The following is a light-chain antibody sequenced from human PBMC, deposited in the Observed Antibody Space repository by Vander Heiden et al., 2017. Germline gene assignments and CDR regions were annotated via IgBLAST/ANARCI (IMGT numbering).Light chain of an antibody. J-gene: IGKJ3*01. V-gene: IGKV3-11*01. Sequence: EIVLTQSPATLSLSPGERATLSCRASQRVSSYLAWYQQKPGQAPRLLIYDASNRATGIPARFSGSGSGTDFTLTISSLEPEDFAVYDCQQRSNWPPRFTFGPGTKVDIK. CDR2: DAS. CDR1: QRVSSY. CDR3: QQRSNWPPRFT.